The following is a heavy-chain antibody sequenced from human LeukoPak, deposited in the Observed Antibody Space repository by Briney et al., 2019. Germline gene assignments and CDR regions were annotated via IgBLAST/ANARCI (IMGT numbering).Heavy chain of an antibody. Sequence: GGSLRLSCAASGFTFSDFYMTWIRQAPGKGLEWVSYISTGGTYTNYADSVKGRFTTSRDNAKNSLYLQMNSLRAEDTAVYYCNDMDVWGQGTTVTVSS. CDR1: GFTFSDFY. J-gene: IGHJ6*02. D-gene: IGHD1-1*01. V-gene: IGHV3-11*03. CDR2: ISTGGTYT. CDR3: NDMDV.